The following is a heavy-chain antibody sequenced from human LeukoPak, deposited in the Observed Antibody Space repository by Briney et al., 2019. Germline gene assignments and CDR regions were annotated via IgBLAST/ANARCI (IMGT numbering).Heavy chain of an antibody. D-gene: IGHD2-15*01. CDR3: ARTRGDCSGGSCYFDAFDI. CDR2: INSDGSST. Sequence: GGSLRLSCAASGFTFSSYWMHLVRQAPGKGLVWASRINSDGSSTTYADSVKGRFTISRDNAKNTLYLQMNSLRAEDTAVYYCARTRGDCSGGSCYFDAFDIWGQGTMATVSS. CDR1: GFTFSSYW. J-gene: IGHJ3*02. V-gene: IGHV3-74*01.